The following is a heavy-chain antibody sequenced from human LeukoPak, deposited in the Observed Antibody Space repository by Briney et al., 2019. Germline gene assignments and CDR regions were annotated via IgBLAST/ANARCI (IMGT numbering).Heavy chain of an antibody. Sequence: SETLCLTCAVYGGSFSGYYWGWIRQPPGKGLEWIGEINHSGSTNYNPSLKSRVTISVDTSKNQFSLKLSSVTAADTAVYYCARGRTRPGVVVVAATPGVRAFRFDPWGQGTLVTVSS. CDR3: ARGRTRPGVVVVAATPGVRAFRFDP. CDR1: GGSFSGYY. V-gene: IGHV4-34*01. D-gene: IGHD2-15*01. J-gene: IGHJ5*02. CDR2: INHSGST.